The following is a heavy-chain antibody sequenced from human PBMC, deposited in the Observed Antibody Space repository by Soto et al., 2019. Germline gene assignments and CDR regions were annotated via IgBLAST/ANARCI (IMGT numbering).Heavy chain of an antibody. CDR1: GYSVNTYW. CDR3: ARVRYYYGSGTYYNGHAFDI. Sequence: PGESLKLSSKGSGYSVNTYWIGWMRQMPGKGLEWMGIIYPDDSDTRYSPSFQGQVTISADKSISTAYLQWSSLKASDTAMYYCARVRYYYGSGTYYNGHAFDIWGQGTMVTVS. J-gene: IGHJ3*02. V-gene: IGHV5-51*01. D-gene: IGHD3-10*01. CDR2: IYPDDSDT.